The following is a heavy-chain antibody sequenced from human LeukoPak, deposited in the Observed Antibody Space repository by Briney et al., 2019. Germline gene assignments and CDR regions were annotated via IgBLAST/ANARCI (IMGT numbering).Heavy chain of an antibody. CDR3: TRVKRGFLEWLLSNY. D-gene: IGHD3-3*01. Sequence: QPGRSLRLSCTASGFTFGDYAMSWVRQAPGKGLEWVGFIRSKAYGGTTEYAASVKGRFTISRDDSKSIAYLQMNSLKTEDTAVYYCTRVKRGFLEWLLSNYWGQGTLVTVSS. V-gene: IGHV3-49*04. CDR2: IRSKAYGGTT. J-gene: IGHJ4*02. CDR1: GFTFGDYA.